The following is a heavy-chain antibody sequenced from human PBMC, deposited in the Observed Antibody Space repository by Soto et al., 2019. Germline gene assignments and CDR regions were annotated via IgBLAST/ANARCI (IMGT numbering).Heavy chain of an antibody. Sequence: QVQVVESGGGVVQPGRSLRLSCAASGFTFSSYAMHWVRQAPGKGLEWVAIISYDGSNKYYADSVKGRFTISRDNSKNTLYLKMHSLRSEDTAVYYCARDRLAMAPYNWLDPWGQGTLVTVSS. CDR2: ISYDGSNK. V-gene: IGHV3-30-3*01. CDR1: GFTFSSYA. J-gene: IGHJ5*02. D-gene: IGHD5-18*01. CDR3: ARDRLAMAPYNWLDP.